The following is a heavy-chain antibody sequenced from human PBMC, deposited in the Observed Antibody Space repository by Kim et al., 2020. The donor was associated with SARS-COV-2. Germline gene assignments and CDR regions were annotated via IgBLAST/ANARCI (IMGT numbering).Heavy chain of an antibody. Sequence: NPSLKSRITLSVDTSKNQFSLRLNSGTAADTAVYYCAREEQLVRGGRFDPWGQGILVTVSS. J-gene: IGHJ5*02. CDR3: AREEQLVRGGRFDP. V-gene: IGHV4-31*02. D-gene: IGHD6-13*01.